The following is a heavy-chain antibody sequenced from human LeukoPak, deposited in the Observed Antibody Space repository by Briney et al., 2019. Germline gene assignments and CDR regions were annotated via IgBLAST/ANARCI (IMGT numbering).Heavy chain of an antibody. CDR1: GVSISSRSYY. CDR3: ARDYYDSSGYYLDYYYYGMDV. CDR2: IYYSGST. V-gene: IGHV4-39*07. J-gene: IGHJ6*02. D-gene: IGHD3-22*01. Sequence: PSQTLSLTCTVSGVSISSRSYYWGWIRQPPGKGLEWIGSIYYSGSTYYNPSLKSRVTISVDTSKNQFSLKLSSVTAADTAVYYCARDYYDSSGYYLDYYYYGMDVWGQGTTVTVSS.